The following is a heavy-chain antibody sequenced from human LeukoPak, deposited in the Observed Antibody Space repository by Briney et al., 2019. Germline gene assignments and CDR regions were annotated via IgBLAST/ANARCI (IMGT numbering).Heavy chain of an antibody. J-gene: IGHJ4*02. CDR3: ASSDGATVVNFPFDY. Sequence: GGSLRLSCAASGFTFSTFSMSWVRQASGKGLEWVSTINDGGNITDYADSVKGRFTISRDNSKNTLYLQMNSLRAEDTAVYYCASSDGATVVNFPFDYWGQGTLVTVSS. CDR2: INDGGNIT. CDR1: GFTFSTFS. D-gene: IGHD4-23*01. V-gene: IGHV3-23*01.